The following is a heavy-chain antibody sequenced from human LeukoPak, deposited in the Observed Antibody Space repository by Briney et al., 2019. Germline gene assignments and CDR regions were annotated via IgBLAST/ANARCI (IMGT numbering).Heavy chain of an antibody. CDR3: ASLPGGPKSSHYYGMDV. CDR2: ISAYNGNT. D-gene: IGHD3-10*01. V-gene: IGHV1-18*01. CDR1: GYTFTSYG. J-gene: IGHJ6*02. Sequence: ASVKVSCKASGYTFTSYGISWVRQAPGQGLEWVGWISAYNGNTNYAQKLQGRVTMTTDTSTSTAYMELRSLRSDDTAVYYCASLPGGPKSSHYYGMDVWGQGTTVTVSS.